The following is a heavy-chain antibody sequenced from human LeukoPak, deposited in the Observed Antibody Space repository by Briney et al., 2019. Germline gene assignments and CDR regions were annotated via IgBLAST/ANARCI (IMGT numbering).Heavy chain of an antibody. CDR3: AKDREGHSLGDNWFDP. CDR1: GFTFSSYS. V-gene: IGHV3-53*01. D-gene: IGHD3-16*01. Sequence: GGSLRLSCAASGFTFSSYSMSWVRQAPGKGLEWVSVIYSGGSTYYADSVKGRFTISRDNSKNTLYLQMNSLRAEDTALYYCAKDREGHSLGDNWFDPWGQGTLVTVSS. CDR2: IYSGGST. J-gene: IGHJ5*02.